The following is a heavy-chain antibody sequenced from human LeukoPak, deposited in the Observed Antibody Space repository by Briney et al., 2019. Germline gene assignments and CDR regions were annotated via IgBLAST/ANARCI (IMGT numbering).Heavy chain of an antibody. D-gene: IGHD3-22*01. Sequence: ASVKVSCKASGYTFTSYGISWVRQAPGQGLEWMGWINTNTGNPTYAQGFTGRFVFSLDTSVSTAYLQISSLKAEDTAVYYCARASYYYDSSGYYYWGQGTLVTVSS. V-gene: IGHV7-4-1*02. CDR1: GYTFTSYG. J-gene: IGHJ4*02. CDR2: INTNTGNP. CDR3: ARASYYYDSSGYYY.